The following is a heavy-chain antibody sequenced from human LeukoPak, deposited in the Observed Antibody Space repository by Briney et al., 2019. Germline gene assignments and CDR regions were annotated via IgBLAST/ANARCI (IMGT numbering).Heavy chain of an antibody. CDR3: ARRGRYCSSTSCFGTGRLDP. J-gene: IGHJ5*02. D-gene: IGHD2-2*01. CDR2: INPNSGGT. CDR1: GYTFTGYY. Sequence: ASVKVSCKASGYTFTGYYMHWVRQAPGQGLGWMGWINPNSGGTNYAQKFQGRVTMTRDTSISTAYMELSRLRSDDTAVYYCARRGRYCSSTSCFGTGRLDPWAQGTLVTASS. V-gene: IGHV1-2*02.